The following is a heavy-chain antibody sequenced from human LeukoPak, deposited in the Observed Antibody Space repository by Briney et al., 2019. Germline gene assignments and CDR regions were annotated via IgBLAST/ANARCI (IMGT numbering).Heavy chain of an antibody. CDR3: ARQESGYYPSFDY. Sequence: SETLSLTCAVYGGSFSGYYWSWIRQPPGKGLEWIGEINHSGSTNYNPSLKSRVTISVDTSKNQFSLKLSSVTAADTAVYYCARQESGYYPSFDYWGQGTLVTVSS. J-gene: IGHJ4*02. CDR1: GGSFSGYY. CDR2: INHSGST. V-gene: IGHV4-34*01. D-gene: IGHD3-3*01.